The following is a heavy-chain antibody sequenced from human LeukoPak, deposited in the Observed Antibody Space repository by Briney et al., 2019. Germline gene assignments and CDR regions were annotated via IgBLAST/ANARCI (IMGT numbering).Heavy chain of an antibody. Sequence: ASVKVSCKASGYTFNSYDINWVRQAPGQGLEWLGWMNPSSGNTGYAQKFQGRVTMTRDTSLNTAYMELSSLRSEDTAVYYCARGLSPQLTVNRPFDFWGQGTLVTVSS. CDR1: GYTFNSYD. CDR2: MNPSSGNT. CDR3: ARGLSPQLTVNRPFDF. J-gene: IGHJ4*02. V-gene: IGHV1-8*01. D-gene: IGHD1-1*01.